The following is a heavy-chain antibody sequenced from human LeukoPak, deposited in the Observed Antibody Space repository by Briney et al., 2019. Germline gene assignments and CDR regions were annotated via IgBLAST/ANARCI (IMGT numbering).Heavy chain of an antibody. CDR2: IYHSGTT. CDR1: GFTFTNYAM. V-gene: IGHV4-4*02. CDR3: ASARWDD. Sequence: PGGSLRLSCAASGFTFTNYAMSWVRQAPGKGLEWIGEIYHSGTTNYNPALKSRVSISLDKSTSQFSLKVTSMTAADTAVYYCASARWDDWGQGILVTVSS. D-gene: IGHD4-23*01. J-gene: IGHJ4*02.